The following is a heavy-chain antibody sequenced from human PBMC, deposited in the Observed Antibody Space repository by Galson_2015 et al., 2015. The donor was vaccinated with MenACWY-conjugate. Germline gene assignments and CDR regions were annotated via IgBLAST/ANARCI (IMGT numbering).Heavy chain of an antibody. Sequence: SETLSLTCTVSGGSISSSNYYWGWIRQSPGKGLEWIGSVNYSGSTYYNPSLKSRVTVSVDTSKKQFSLKLSSVTGADTAVYYCARLRNWGAPSEYWGRGTLVTVSS. CDR3: ARLRNWGAPSEY. V-gene: IGHV4-39*01. CDR1: GGSISSSNYY. J-gene: IGHJ4*02. CDR2: VNYSGST. D-gene: IGHD7-27*01.